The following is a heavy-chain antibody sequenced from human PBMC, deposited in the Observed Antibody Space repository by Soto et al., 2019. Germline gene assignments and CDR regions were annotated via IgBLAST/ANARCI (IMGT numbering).Heavy chain of an antibody. D-gene: IGHD6-6*01. V-gene: IGHV3-23*01. CDR3: AKSSSIAARRESYYYYYYGMDV. CDR2: ISGSGGST. J-gene: IGHJ6*02. CDR1: GFTFSSYA. Sequence: PGGSLRISCAASGFTFSSYAMSWVRQAPGKGLEWVSAISGSGGSTYYADSVKGRFTISRDNSKNTLYLQMNSLRAEDTAVYYCAKSSSIAARRESYYYYYYGMDVWGQGTTVTVSS.